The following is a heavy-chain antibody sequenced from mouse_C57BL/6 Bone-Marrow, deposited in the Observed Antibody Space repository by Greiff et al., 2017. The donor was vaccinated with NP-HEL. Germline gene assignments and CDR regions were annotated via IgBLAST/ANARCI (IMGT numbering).Heavy chain of an antibody. D-gene: IGHD2-10*01. V-gene: IGHV2-9*01. CDR3: AKHCLPGIYAMDY. Sequence: VKVVESGPGLVAPSQSLSITCTVSGFSLTSYGVDWVRQPPGKGLEWLGVIWGGGSTNYNSALKSRLSISKDNSKSQGILKMNSLQTDDTAMYDCAKHCLPGIYAMDYWGQGTSVTVSS. J-gene: IGHJ4*01. CDR2: IWGGGST. CDR1: GFSLTSYG.